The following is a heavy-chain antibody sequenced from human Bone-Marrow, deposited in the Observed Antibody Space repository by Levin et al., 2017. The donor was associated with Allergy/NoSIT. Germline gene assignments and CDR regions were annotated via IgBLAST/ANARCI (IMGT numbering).Heavy chain of an antibody. Sequence: SETLSLTCTVSGGSISTSTSYWGWIRQSPGKGLEWIGCIYYSGSTYYNPSPESRVTISADTSKNQFSLKLTSVTAADTAVYYCARPGLTSWQVFDSWGQGTLVTVSS. V-gene: IGHV4-39*01. J-gene: IGHJ4*02. CDR1: GGSISTSTSY. CDR3: ARPGLTSWQVFDS. CDR2: IYYSGST.